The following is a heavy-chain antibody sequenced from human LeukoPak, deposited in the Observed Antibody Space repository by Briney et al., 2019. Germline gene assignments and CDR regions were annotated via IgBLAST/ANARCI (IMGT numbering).Heavy chain of an antibody. CDR2: IYTSGST. Sequence: PSETLSLTCAVYGGSFSGYYWSWIRQPAGKGLEWIGRIYTSGSTNYNPSLKSRVTMSVDTSKNQFSLKLSSVTAADTAVYYCAREGTAMVPIDYWGQGTLVTVSS. J-gene: IGHJ4*02. V-gene: IGHV4-4*07. CDR3: AREGTAMVPIDY. CDR1: GGSFSGYY. D-gene: IGHD5-18*01.